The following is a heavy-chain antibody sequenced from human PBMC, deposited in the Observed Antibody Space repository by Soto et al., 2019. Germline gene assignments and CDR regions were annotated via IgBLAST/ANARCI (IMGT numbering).Heavy chain of an antibody. D-gene: IGHD3-10*01. V-gene: IGHV3-33*08. CDR1: GFTVSSNY. CDR3: ARYRVVRGSGLTYFDL. Sequence: VGSLRLSCAASGFTVSSNYMHWVRQAPGKGLQWVAVTWFDGSSQYYADSVKGRFTISRDNTQNTLYLQMNSLRVEDTAVYFCARYRVVRGSGLTYFDLWGQGTLVTVSS. J-gene: IGHJ4*01. CDR2: TWFDGSSQ.